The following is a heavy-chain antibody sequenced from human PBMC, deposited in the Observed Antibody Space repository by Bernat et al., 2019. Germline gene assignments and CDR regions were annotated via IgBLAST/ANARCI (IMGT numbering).Heavy chain of an antibody. Sequence: QVTLRESGPALVKPTQTLTLTCTFSGFSLSTSGMCVSWIRQPPGKALEWLARIDWDDDKYYSTSLKTRLTISKDTSKNQVVLTMTNMDPVDTATYYCAHGRGATISFDYWGQGTLVSVSS. J-gene: IGHJ4*02. CDR1: GFSLSTSGMC. V-gene: IGHV2-70*15. CDR3: AHGRGATISFDY. CDR2: IDWDDDK. D-gene: IGHD5-12*01.